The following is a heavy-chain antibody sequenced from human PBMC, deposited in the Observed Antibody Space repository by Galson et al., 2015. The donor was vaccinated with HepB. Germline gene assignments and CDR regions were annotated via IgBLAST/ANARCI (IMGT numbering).Heavy chain of an antibody. D-gene: IGHD6-19*01. CDR1: GFTFSSYS. CDR3: AGLGIAVAGFYYYYGMDV. J-gene: IGHJ6*02. Sequence: SLRLSCAASGFTFSSYSMNWVRQAPGKGLEWVSSISSSSSYIYYADSVKGRFTISRDNAKNSLYPQMNSLRAEDTAVYYCAGLGIAVAGFYYYYGMDVWGQGTTVTVSS. CDR2: ISSSSSYI. V-gene: IGHV3-21*01.